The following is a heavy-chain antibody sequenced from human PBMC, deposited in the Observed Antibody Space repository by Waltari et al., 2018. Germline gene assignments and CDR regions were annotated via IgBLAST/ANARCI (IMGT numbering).Heavy chain of an antibody. Sequence: EVQLVESGGGLVKPGGSLRLSCAASGFTFNTYTMNWVRQAPGKGLECGSSSSSTSSDIYYADSVKCRFTISRDNAKSSLYLQLNSLRAEDTAVYYCAGGYSSYYGMDVWGQGTTVTVSS. V-gene: IGHV3-21*02. CDR3: AGGYSSYYGMDV. CDR2: SSSTSSDI. CDR1: GFTFNTYT. J-gene: IGHJ6*02. D-gene: IGHD6-13*01.